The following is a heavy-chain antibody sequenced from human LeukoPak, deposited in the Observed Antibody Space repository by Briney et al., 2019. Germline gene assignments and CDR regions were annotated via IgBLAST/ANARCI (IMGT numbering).Heavy chain of an antibody. Sequence: SETLSLTCTVSGGSISSHYWSWIRQPPGKGLERIGYIYYSGSTNYNPSLKSRVTISVDTSKNQFSLKLSSVTAADTAVYYCARSEGDYYYYYMDVWGKGTTVTVSS. CDR1: GGSISSHY. D-gene: IGHD3-3*01. V-gene: IGHV4-59*11. CDR2: IYYSGST. CDR3: ARSEGDYYYYYMDV. J-gene: IGHJ6*03.